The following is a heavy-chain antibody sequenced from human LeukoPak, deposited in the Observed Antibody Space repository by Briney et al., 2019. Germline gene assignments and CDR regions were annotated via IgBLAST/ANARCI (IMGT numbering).Heavy chain of an antibody. CDR1: GFTFSSYS. Sequence: GGSLRLSCAASGFTFSSYSMNWVRQAPGRGLEWVSSISSSSSYIYYADSVKGRFTISRDNAKNSLYLQMNSLRAEDTAVYYCARVAVTIPYDYWGQGTLVTVSS. D-gene: IGHD4-17*01. J-gene: IGHJ4*02. CDR3: ARVAVTIPYDY. V-gene: IGHV3-21*01. CDR2: ISSSSSYI.